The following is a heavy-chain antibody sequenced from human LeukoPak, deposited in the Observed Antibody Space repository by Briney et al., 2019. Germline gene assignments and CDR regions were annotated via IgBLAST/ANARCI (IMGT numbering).Heavy chain of an antibody. CDR1: GFIFSRYG. CDR2: ISNSGGST. CDR3: ARGLITGAAGTYYYYGMDV. Sequence: GGSLRLSCVASGFIFSRYGMHWVRQAPGKGLEYVSAISNSGGSTYYADSVKGRFTISRDNSKNTLYLQMGSLRGEDMAVYYCARGLITGAAGTYYYYGMDVWGQGTTVTVSS. D-gene: IGHD6-13*01. V-gene: IGHV3-64*02. J-gene: IGHJ6*02.